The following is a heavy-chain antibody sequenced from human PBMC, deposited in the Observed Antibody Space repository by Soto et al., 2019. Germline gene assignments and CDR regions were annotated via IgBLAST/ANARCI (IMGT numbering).Heavy chain of an antibody. J-gene: IGHJ6*02. CDR2: IYYSGST. Sequence: LSLTCTVSGGSISSSSYYWGWIRQPPGKGLEWIGSIYYSGSTYYNPSLKSRVTISVDTSKNQFSLKLSSVTAADTAVYYCARHTLPIPDGMDVWGQGTTVTVSS. V-gene: IGHV4-39*01. D-gene: IGHD2-21*01. CDR1: GGSISSSSYY. CDR3: ARHTLPIPDGMDV.